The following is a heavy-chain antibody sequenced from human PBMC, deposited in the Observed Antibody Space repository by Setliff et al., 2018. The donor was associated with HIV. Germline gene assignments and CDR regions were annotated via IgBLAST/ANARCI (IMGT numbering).Heavy chain of an antibody. Sequence: ASVKVSCKASGYTFNNYGISWVRQAPGQGLEWMGWINTHSGYTNYAQNVQGRVTVTMDTSTSTAYMELRSLKSDDTAVYYCARGKTWLRFLDYWGQGTLVTASS. V-gene: IGHV1-18*01. CDR2: INTHSGYT. CDR1: GYTFNNYG. D-gene: IGHD5-12*01. CDR3: ARGKTWLRFLDY. J-gene: IGHJ4*02.